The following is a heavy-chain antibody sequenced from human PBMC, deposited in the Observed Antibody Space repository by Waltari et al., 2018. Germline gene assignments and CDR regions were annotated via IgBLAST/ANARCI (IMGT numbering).Heavy chain of an antibody. V-gene: IGHV3-7*01. D-gene: IGHD6-19*01. CDR1: GISFSRNW. Sequence: EVRLVASGGGLVQPGGSLRLSCAASGISFSRNWMSWVRQAPGKGLEWVANIKEDGSEKYYVASVKGRFTISRDNAKNSLYLQMSSLKAEDTAVYYCATLDFSGGDYFDYWGQGTLVTVSP. J-gene: IGHJ4*02. CDR3: ATLDFSGGDYFDY. CDR2: IKEDGSEK.